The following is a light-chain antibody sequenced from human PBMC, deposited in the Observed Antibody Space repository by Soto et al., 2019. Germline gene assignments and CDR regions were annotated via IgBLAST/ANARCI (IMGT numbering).Light chain of an antibody. CDR3: QQCNDWPLT. CDR1: QNVGID. Sequence: EIVMTQSPATLSVSPGERATLSCRASQNVGIDLAWFQQKPGQAPRLLIYGTSIRATGIPARFSASGSGTEFTLTINSLQSEDFVVYYCQQCNDWPLTFGGGTKVEIK. CDR2: GTS. J-gene: IGKJ4*01. V-gene: IGKV3-15*01.